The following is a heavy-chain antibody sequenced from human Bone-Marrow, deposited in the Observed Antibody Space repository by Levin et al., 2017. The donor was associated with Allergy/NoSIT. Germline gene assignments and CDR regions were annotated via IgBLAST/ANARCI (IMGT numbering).Heavy chain of an antibody. Sequence: LSLTCGASGFTLSDYNMNWVRQAPGRGLEWVSTISSSGAYMYYADSVKGRFTISRDNAKKSLYLQMNSLRAEDTAVYYCARDRRGGRSPVVDYWGQGTLVTVSS. D-gene: IGHD1-26*01. CDR2: ISSSGAYM. J-gene: IGHJ4*02. CDR3: ARDRRGGRSPVVDY. V-gene: IGHV3-21*01. CDR1: GFTLSDYN.